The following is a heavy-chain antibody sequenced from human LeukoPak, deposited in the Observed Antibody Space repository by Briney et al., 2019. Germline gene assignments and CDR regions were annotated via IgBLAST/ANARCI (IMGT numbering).Heavy chain of an antibody. V-gene: IGHV3-30*03. J-gene: IGHJ6*02. CDR2: ISYDGSNK. CDR1: GFTFSSYG. Sequence: GGSLRLSCAASGFTFSSYGMHWVRQAPGKGLEWVAVISYDGSNKYYADSVKGRFTISRDNSKNTLYLQMNSLRAEDTAVYYCAAYSSSWAYYYGMDVWGQGTTVTVSS. CDR3: AAYSSSWAYYYGMDV. D-gene: IGHD6-13*01.